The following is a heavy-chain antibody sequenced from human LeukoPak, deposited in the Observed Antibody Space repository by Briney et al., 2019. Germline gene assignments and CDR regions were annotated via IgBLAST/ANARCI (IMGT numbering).Heavy chain of an antibody. D-gene: IGHD3-22*01. J-gene: IGHJ6*03. CDR1: GFTFSNAW. CDR3: TTRRTYYDSSGYSYPYYYYYYMDV. CDR2: IKSNTDGVTA. Sequence: GGSLRLSCAASGFTFSNAWMNWVRQAPGKGLEWVGHIKSNTDGVTADDASPVEGRFTISREDSKNTLYLQMNSLKTEDTAVYYCTTRRTYYDSSGYSYPYYYYYYMDVWGKGTTVTVSS. V-gene: IGHV3-15*01.